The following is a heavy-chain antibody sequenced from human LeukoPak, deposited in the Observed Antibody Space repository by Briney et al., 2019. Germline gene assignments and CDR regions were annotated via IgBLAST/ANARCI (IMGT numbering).Heavy chain of an antibody. Sequence: NPGGSLRLSCAASGFTLSSYSMNWVRQAPGKGLEWVSSISRSGSYISYADSVKGRFTISGDNAKNSLYLQMNSLRAEDTAVYYCARDGNGIAVAGPFDYWGQGTLVTVSS. V-gene: IGHV3-21*01. CDR3: ARDGNGIAVAGPFDY. J-gene: IGHJ4*02. CDR2: ISRSGSYI. CDR1: GFTLSSYS. D-gene: IGHD6-19*01.